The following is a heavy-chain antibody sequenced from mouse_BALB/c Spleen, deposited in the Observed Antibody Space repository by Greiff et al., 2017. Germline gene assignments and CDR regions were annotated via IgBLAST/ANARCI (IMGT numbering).Heavy chain of an antibody. CDR2: IDPANGNT. CDR3: ARGIYYYLDC. J-gene: IGHJ4*01. Sequence: EVQLQQSGAELVKPGASVKLSCTASGFNIKDSYMHWVKQRPEQGLEWIGRIDPANGNTKYDPKFQGKATITADTSSNTAYLQLSSLTSEDTAVYYCARGIYYYLDCWGRGTSVTVSS. CDR1: GFNIKDSY. V-gene: IGHV14-3*02. D-gene: IGHD1-1*01.